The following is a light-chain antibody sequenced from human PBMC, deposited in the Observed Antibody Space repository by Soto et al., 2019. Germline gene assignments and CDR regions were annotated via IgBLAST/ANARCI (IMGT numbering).Light chain of an antibody. V-gene: IGKV3-11*01. CDR1: QSISRY. CDR2: DAS. Sequence: IVLTQSPATLSLSPGETATLSCRASQSISRYLAWYQQKPGQAPRLLIYDASIRATGIPPRFRGGGSETDFTLPISSLAPEDFAIYYCQQRGTWPRVTFGGGTKVEIK. CDR3: QQRGTWPRVT. J-gene: IGKJ4*01.